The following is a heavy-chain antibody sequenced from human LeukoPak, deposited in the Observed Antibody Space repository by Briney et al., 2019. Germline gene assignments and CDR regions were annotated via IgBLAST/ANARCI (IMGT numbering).Heavy chain of an antibody. J-gene: IGHJ4*02. CDR3: AKDGATYYDFWSGPGVDY. Sequence: SGGSLRLSCAASGFTFSSYEMNWVRQAPGKGLEWVSYISSTGSTIYYADSVKGRFTISRDNSKNTLYLQMNSLRAEDTAVYYCAKDGATYYDFWSGPGVDYWGQGTLVTVSS. D-gene: IGHD3-3*01. V-gene: IGHV3-48*03. CDR2: ISSTGSTI. CDR1: GFTFSSYE.